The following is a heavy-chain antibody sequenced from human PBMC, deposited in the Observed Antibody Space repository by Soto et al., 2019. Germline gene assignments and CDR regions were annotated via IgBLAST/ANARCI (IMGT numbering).Heavy chain of an antibody. Sequence: SETLSLTCAVSSGSISSSNWWSWVRQPPGKGLEWIGEIYHSGSTNYNPSLKSRVTISVDKSKNQFSLKLSSVTAADTAVYYCARVKVFWSGFDYMDVWGKGTTVTVSS. CDR1: SGSISSSNW. CDR3: ARVKVFWSGFDYMDV. V-gene: IGHV4-4*02. CDR2: IYHSGST. D-gene: IGHD3-3*01. J-gene: IGHJ6*03.